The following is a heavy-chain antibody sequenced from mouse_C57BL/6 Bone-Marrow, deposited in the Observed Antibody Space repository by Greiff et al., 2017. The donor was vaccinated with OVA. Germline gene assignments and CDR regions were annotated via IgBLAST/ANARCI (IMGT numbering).Heavy chain of an antibody. Sequence: QVQLKQPGAELVKPGASVKMSCKASGYTFTSYWITWVKQRPGQGLEWIGDIYPGSGSTNYNEKFKSKATLTVDTSSSTAYMQLSSLTSEDSAVYYCAREEGNYYGSSSRYFDVWGTGTTVTVSS. V-gene: IGHV1-55*01. CDR1: GYTFTSYW. J-gene: IGHJ1*03. CDR2: IYPGSGST. CDR3: AREEGNYYGSSSRYFDV. D-gene: IGHD1-1*01.